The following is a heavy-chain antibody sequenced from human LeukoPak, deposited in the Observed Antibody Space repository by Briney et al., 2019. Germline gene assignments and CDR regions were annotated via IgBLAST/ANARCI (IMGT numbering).Heavy chain of an antibody. Sequence: SETLSLTCTVSGGSISNSIYYWGWFRQPPGKGLEWIGSFYYSGSTYYNPSLKSRVTVSVDTSKNQFSLKLNSVTAADTAVYYCARRPGTTVFHWFDPWGQGTLVTVSS. CDR2: FYYSGST. D-gene: IGHD4-17*01. V-gene: IGHV4-39*01. CDR3: ARRPGTTVFHWFDP. J-gene: IGHJ5*02. CDR1: GGSISNSIYY.